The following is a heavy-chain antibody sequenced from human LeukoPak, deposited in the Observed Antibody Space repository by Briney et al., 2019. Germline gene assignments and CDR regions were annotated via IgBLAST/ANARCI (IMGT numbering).Heavy chain of an antibody. CDR3: AKTTYDSSGYGLDY. V-gene: IGHV3-21*04. Sequence: AGGSLRLSCAASGFTFSSYSMNWVRQAPGKGLEWVSSISSSSSYIYYADSVKGRFTISRDNAKNSLYLQMNSLRAEDTAVYYCAKTTYDSSGYGLDYWGQGTLVTVSS. CDR2: ISSSSSYI. J-gene: IGHJ4*02. CDR1: GFTFSSYS. D-gene: IGHD3-22*01.